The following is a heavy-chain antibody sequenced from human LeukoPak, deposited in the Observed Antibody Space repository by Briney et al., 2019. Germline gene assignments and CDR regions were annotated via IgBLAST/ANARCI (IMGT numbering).Heavy chain of an antibody. CDR2: INAGNGNT. J-gene: IGHJ5*02. CDR3: AREWYYYGSGSPINWFDP. CDR1: GYTFTSYA. D-gene: IGHD3-10*01. V-gene: IGHV1-3*03. Sequence: GASVKVSCKASGYTFTSYAMHWVRQAPGQRLEWMGWINAGNGNTKYSQEFQGRVTITRDTSASTAYMELSSLRSEDMAVYYCAREWYYYGSGSPINWFDPWGQGTLVTVSS.